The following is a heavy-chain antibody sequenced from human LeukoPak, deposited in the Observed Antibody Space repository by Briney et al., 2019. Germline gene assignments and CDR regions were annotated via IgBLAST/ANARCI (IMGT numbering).Heavy chain of an antibody. D-gene: IGHD6-13*01. CDR3: ARDISPVIAAAPH. CDR2: IYGGGST. V-gene: IGHV3-66*02. J-gene: IGHJ4*02. CDR1: GFTFSSYS. Sequence: GGSLRLSCAASGFTFSSYSMNWVRQAPGKGLEWVSVIYGGGSTYYADSVKGRFTISRDNSKNTLYLRMNSLRAEDTAVYYCARDISPVIAAAPHWGQGTLVTVSS.